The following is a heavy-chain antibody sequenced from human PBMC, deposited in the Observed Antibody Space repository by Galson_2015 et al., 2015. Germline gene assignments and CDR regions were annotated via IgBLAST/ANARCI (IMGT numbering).Heavy chain of an antibody. CDR3: ARNPAYTGWFDP. CDR1: GYTFTSYD. D-gene: IGHD3-16*01. J-gene: IGHJ5*02. Sequence: SVKVSCKASGYTFTSYDINWVRQATGQGLGWVGWMNPKSGDTGYAQKFQGRVTMTRDTSISTAYMELSSLISEDTAVYYCARNPAYTGWFDPWGQGTLVTVSS. CDR2: MNPKSGDT. V-gene: IGHV1-8*01.